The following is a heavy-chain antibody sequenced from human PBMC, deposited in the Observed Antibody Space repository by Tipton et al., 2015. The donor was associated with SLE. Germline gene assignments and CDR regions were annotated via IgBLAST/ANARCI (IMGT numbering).Heavy chain of an antibody. CDR2: IIHSGVT. J-gene: IGHJ4*02. D-gene: IGHD3-3*01. Sequence: TLSLTCAVYGESFNGYFWTWIRQPPGKGLEWIAEIIHSGVTNYNPSLRSRVTISVDMSKNQVSLKLSSVTAADTAVYYCASYSTYYDFWSAYSRASVLDYWGQGTLVTVSS. CDR1: GESFNGYF. CDR3: ASYSTYYDFWSAYSRASVLDY. V-gene: IGHV4-34*12.